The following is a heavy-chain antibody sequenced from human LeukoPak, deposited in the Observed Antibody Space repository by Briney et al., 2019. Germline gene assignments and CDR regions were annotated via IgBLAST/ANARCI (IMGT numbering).Heavy chain of an antibody. CDR3: ARDRLTGRVVTLDY. V-gene: IGHV3-7*03. CDR1: GFIFKDYW. CDR2: IKQDGSEK. Sequence: GGSLRLSCAASGFIFKDYWMIWVRQAPGKGLEWVANIKQDGSEKYYVDSVKGRFTISRDNAKNSLYLQMNTLRAEDTAMYYCARDRLTGRVVTLDYWGQGTLVTVSS. D-gene: IGHD3-22*01. J-gene: IGHJ4*02.